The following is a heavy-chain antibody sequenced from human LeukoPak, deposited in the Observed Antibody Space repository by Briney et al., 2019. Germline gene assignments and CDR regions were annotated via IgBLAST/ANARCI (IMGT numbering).Heavy chain of an antibody. D-gene: IGHD4-17*01. CDR1: GFTFSSYG. J-gene: IGHJ4*02. Sequence: PGRSLRLSCAPSGFTFSSYGMHWVRQAPGKGLEWVAVIWYDGSNKYYADSVKGRFTISRDNSKNTLYLQMNSLRAEDTAVYYCAKDHGDYYFDYWGQGTLVTVSS. CDR3: AKDHGDYYFDY. CDR2: IWYDGSNK. V-gene: IGHV3-33*06.